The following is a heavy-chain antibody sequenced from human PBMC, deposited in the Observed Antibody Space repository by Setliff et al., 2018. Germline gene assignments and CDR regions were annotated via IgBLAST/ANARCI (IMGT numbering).Heavy chain of an antibody. CDR2: ISAYNGNT. CDR1: GYTFTSYG. D-gene: IGHD3-9*01. Sequence: ASVKVSCKASGYTFTSYGISWVRQAPGQGLEWMGWISAYNGNTNYAQKLQGRVTMTTDTSTSTAYMELRSLRSDDTAVYYCSRVYPFSLGYDILTGYYDYWGQGTLVTVSS. J-gene: IGHJ4*02. CDR3: SRVYPFSLGYDILTGYYDY. V-gene: IGHV1-18*01.